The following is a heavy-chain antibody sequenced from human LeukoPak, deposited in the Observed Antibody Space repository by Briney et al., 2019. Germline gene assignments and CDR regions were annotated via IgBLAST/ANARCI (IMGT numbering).Heavy chain of an antibody. CDR2: ISGDGGST. J-gene: IGHJ4*02. Sequence: GGSLRLSCAASGFTFDDYAMHWVRHAPGKGLEWVSLISGDGGSTYYADSVKGRFTISRDNSKNPLYLQMSSLRTEDPALYYCAKDKKRGSGYFDYWGQGTLVTVSS. CDR1: GFTFDDYA. CDR3: AKDKKRGSGYFDY. V-gene: IGHV3-43*02. D-gene: IGHD6-19*01.